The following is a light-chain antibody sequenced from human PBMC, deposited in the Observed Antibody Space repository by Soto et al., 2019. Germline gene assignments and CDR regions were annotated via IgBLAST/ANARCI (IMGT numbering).Light chain of an antibody. V-gene: IGLV2-14*01. CDR3: NSLRVNHLYV. Sequence: QSVLTQPASVSGSPGQTITISCTGTSSDVGGYNTVSWYQHHPGKAPKLIIYEVTHRPARISDRFSASKSGNTASLTISGLQAEDEADYYCNSLRVNHLYVFGTGTKVTVL. J-gene: IGLJ1*01. CDR1: SSDVGGYNT. CDR2: EVT.